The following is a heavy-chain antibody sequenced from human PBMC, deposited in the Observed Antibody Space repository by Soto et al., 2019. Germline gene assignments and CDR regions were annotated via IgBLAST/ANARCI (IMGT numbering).Heavy chain of an antibody. J-gene: IGHJ2*01. CDR2: TYYRSKWYN. D-gene: IGHD4-17*01. V-gene: IGHV6-1*01. CDR1: GDSVSSNSAA. Sequence: QVQLQQSGPGLVKPSQTLSLTCAISGDSVSSNSAAWNWIRPSPSRGLDWLGRTYYRSKWYNDYAVSVKSRITINPDTSKNQFSRQLNSVTPEDTAVYYCARDDYGGNSQEDHWYFDLWGRGPLVTVSS. CDR3: ARDDYGGNSQEDHWYFDL.